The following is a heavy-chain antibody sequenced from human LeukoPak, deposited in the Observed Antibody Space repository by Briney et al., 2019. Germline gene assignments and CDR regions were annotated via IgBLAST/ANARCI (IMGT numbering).Heavy chain of an antibody. Sequence: SETLSLTCTVSGGSISSSTYFWGWIRQPPGKGLEWIGTIYYSGSTYYNPSLKSRVTISVDSSKNQFSLRLSSVTAADTAVYYCARESLTWLQSRTSWFDPWGQGTLVTVSS. D-gene: IGHD5-24*01. CDR3: ARESLTWLQSRTSWFDP. J-gene: IGHJ5*02. CDR1: GGSISSSTYF. CDR2: IYYSGST. V-gene: IGHV4-39*07.